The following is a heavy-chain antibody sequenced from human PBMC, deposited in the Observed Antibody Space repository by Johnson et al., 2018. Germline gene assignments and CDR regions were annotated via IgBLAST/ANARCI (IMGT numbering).Heavy chain of an antibody. V-gene: IGHV3-30-3*01. CDR3: ARDIALGVAAAAWI. D-gene: IGHD6-13*01. CDR2: ISYDGSNK. J-gene: IGHJ3*02. Sequence: QVQLVQSGGGVVQPGRSLRLSCAASGFTFSSYAMHWVRQAPGKGLEWVAVISYDGSNKYYADSVQGRFTISRDNSKNTLYLQMNSLRAEDTAVYYCARDIALGVAAAAWIWGQGTMVTVSS. CDR1: GFTFSSYA.